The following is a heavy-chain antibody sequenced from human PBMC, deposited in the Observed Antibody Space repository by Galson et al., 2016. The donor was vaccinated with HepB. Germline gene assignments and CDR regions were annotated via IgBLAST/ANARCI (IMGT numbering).Heavy chain of an antibody. CDR2: IGSSSSPI. CDR1: GFTFSRHG. D-gene: IGHD6-19*01. V-gene: IGHV3-48*02. J-gene: IGHJ3*02. CDR3: ARDEVAGTSGHAFDI. Sequence: SLRLSCAASGFTFSRHGMNWVRPAPGKGLEWVSYIGSSSSPIYYADSVKGRFTISRDNAKNSLYLQMNSLRDEDTAVYYCARDEVAGTSGHAFDIWGQGTMVTVSS.